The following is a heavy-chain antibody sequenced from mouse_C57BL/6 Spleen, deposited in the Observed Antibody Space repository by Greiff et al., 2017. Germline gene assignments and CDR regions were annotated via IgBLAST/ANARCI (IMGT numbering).Heavy chain of an antibody. CDR3: ARDRDGLYAMDY. D-gene: IGHD2-3*01. CDR1: GFTFSDYY. CDR2: INYDGSST. J-gene: IGHJ4*01. V-gene: IGHV5-16*01. Sequence: EVKLVESEGGLVQPGSSMKLSCTASGFTFSDYYMAWVRQVPEKGLEWVANINYDGSSTYYLDSLKSRFIISRDNAKNILYLQMSSLKSEDTATYYCARDRDGLYAMDYWGQGTSVTVSS.